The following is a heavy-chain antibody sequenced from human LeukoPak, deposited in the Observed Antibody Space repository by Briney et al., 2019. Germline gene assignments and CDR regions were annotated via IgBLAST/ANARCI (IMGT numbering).Heavy chain of an antibody. V-gene: IGHV3-33*01. D-gene: IGHD3-3*01. CDR1: GFTFSSYG. J-gene: IGHJ4*02. Sequence: GRSLRLSCAASGFTFSSYGMHWVRQAPGKGLEWVAVIWYDGSNKYYADSVKGRFTISRDNSKNTLYLQMNSLRAEDTAVYYCARVRFLGYFDYWGQGTLVTVSS. CDR2: IWYDGSNK. CDR3: ARVRFLGYFDY.